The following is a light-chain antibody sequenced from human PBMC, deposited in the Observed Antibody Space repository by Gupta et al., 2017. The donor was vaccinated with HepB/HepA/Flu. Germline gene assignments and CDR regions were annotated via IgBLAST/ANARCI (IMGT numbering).Light chain of an antibody. CDR3: QVWDSGVDFVV. J-gene: IGLJ2*01. CDR2: EDS. V-gene: IGLV3-21*03. Sequence: SYVLTQPPSVPVAPGRTATITCGGDNIGSKSVHWYQQKPGQAPVLVVYEDSDRPSGIPERFSGSKSANTATLTISRVEAGDEADYYCQVWDSGVDFVVFGGGTKVIVL. CDR1: NIGSKS.